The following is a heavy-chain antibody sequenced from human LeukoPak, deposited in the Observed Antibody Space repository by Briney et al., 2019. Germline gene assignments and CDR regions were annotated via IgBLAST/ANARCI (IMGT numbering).Heavy chain of an antibody. CDR1: GGTFSSYA. CDR2: IIPIFGTA. Sequence: ASVKVSCKASGGTFSSYAISWVRQAPGQGLEWMGGIIPIFGTANYAQKFQGRVTITADESTSTAYMELSSLRSEDTAAYYCARDGGRIAAAGSLRGGVFDYWGQGTLVTVSS. D-gene: IGHD6-13*01. J-gene: IGHJ4*02. V-gene: IGHV1-69*13. CDR3: ARDGGRIAAAGSLRGGVFDY.